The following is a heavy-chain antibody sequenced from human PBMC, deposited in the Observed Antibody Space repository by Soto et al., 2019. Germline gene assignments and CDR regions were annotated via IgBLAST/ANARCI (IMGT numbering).Heavy chain of an antibody. V-gene: IGHV3-7*04. CDR3: VREDYYGSGSLF. CDR1: GFTFSGYW. CDR2: IKQDGSDI. D-gene: IGHD3-10*01. Sequence: EVQLVESGGGLVQPGGSLRLSCAASGFTFSGYWMCWVRQAPGKGLEWVANIKQDGSDIHYLDSVKGRFTISRDNAKDSLYLQMNSLRAEDTAVYYCVREDYYGSGSLFWGQGPLVTVSS. J-gene: IGHJ4*02.